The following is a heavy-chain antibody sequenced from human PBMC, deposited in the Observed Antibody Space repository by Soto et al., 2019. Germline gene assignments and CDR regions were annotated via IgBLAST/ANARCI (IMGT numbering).Heavy chain of an antibody. Sequence: GPLRLACSASGFTISSNAMYWVRQAPGKGLEWVSAISDRGDTTHYADSVKGRFTISRDTSKNTLYLQLNALRADDTAVYYCAKDKPGTTSFDYWGQGTLVTVSS. V-gene: IGHV3-23*01. CDR2: ISDRGDTT. D-gene: IGHD1-1*01. CDR3: AKDKPGTTSFDY. J-gene: IGHJ4*02. CDR1: GFTISSNA.